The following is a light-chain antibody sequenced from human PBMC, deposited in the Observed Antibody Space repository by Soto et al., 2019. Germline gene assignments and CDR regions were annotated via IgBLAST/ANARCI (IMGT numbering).Light chain of an antibody. CDR1: SSDVGAYNY. J-gene: IGLJ1*01. V-gene: IGLV2-14*01. CDR3: SAFATSRAYV. Sequence: QSALTQPASVSGSPGQSITISCTGTSSDVGAYNYVSWYQQQSGKAPKLLIHEVSSRPAGVSDRFSGSKSGNTASLTISGLQAKDEADYYCSAFATSRAYVFGIGTKVTVL. CDR2: EVS.